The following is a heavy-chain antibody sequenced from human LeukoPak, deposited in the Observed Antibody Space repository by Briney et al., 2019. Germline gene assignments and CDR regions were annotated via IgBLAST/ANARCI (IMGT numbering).Heavy chain of an antibody. CDR3: AGGGSYYDSSGYYDWLWYFDL. J-gene: IGHJ2*01. Sequence: GGSLRLSCAASGFTFSSYSMNWVRQAPGKGLEWVSSISSSSSYIYYADSVKGRFTISRDNAKNSLYLQMNSLRAEDTAVYYCAGGGSYYDSSGYYDWLWYFDLWGRGTLVTVSS. V-gene: IGHV3-21*01. D-gene: IGHD3-22*01. CDR1: GFTFSSYS. CDR2: ISSSSSYI.